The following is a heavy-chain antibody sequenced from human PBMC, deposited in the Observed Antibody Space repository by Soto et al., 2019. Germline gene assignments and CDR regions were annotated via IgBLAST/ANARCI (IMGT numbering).Heavy chain of an antibody. V-gene: IGHV3-33*01. D-gene: IGHD3-22*01. CDR3: ARGDYYDSSGYYRFDY. CDR2: IWYDGSNK. Sequence: GVSLRLSCAASGFTFSSYGMHWVRQAPGKGLEWVAVIWYDGSNKYYADSVKGRFTISRDNSKNTLYLQMNSLRAEDTAVYYCARGDYYDSSGYYRFDYWGQGTMVSVSS. J-gene: IGHJ4*02. CDR1: GFTFSSYG.